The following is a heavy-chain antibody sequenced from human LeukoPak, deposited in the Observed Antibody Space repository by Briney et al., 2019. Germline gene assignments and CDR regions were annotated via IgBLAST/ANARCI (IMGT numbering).Heavy chain of an antibody. Sequence: WGSLRLSCAASGFTFSDHYMSWVRQAPGKGLEWVSYISSSGSTIFYADSMKGRFTISRDNAKNSLYLQMNSLRAEDTAVYYCARYYYGSGHMDVWGQGTTVTVSS. V-gene: IGHV3-11*04. CDR1: GFTFSDHY. CDR2: ISSSGSTI. CDR3: ARYYYGSGHMDV. J-gene: IGHJ6*02. D-gene: IGHD3-10*01.